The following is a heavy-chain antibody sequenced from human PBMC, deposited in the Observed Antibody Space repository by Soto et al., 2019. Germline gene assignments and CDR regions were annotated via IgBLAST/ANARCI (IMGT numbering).Heavy chain of an antibody. CDR1: GGPISSYY. D-gene: IGHD1-7*01. CDR3: GRYWNYVRYFDY. Sequence: PSETLSLTCSGSGGPISSYYWSWIRQPPGKGLEWIGYIYYSGSTNYNPSLKSRVTISVGTSKNQFSLKLSSVTAADTAVYYCGRYWNYVRYFDYWGQGTLVTVSP. V-gene: IGHV4-59*01. J-gene: IGHJ4*02. CDR2: IYYSGST.